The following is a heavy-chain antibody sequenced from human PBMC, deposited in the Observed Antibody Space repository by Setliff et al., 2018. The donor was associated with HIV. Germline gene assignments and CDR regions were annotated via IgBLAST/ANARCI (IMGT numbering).Heavy chain of an antibody. CDR1: GGSTTSGGYY. D-gene: IGHD3-3*01. CDR3: AGFSYNFWVYRFDH. Sequence: SETLSLTCSVSGGSTTSGGYYWSWIRQHPGKGLEYIGYVYYSGSTYYNPSLKSRVTMSIDTSTQQFFLNVTSVTAADTAVYYCAGFSYNFWVYRFDHWGQGALVTVSS. J-gene: IGHJ4*02. CDR2: VYYSGST. V-gene: IGHV4-31*03.